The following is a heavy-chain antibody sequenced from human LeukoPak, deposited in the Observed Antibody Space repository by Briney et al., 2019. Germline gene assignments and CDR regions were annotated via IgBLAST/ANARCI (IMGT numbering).Heavy chain of an antibody. CDR3: ARTRYYYNSRSYGAPYYFDY. D-gene: IGHD3-10*01. Sequence: PSETLSLTCTVSGGSVSSYYWSWIRQPPGKGLEWIGYIYYSGSTNYNPSLKSRVTISVDTSKNQFSLKLSSVTAADTAVYYCARTRYYYNSRSYGAPYYFDYWGQGTLVTVSS. V-gene: IGHV4-59*08. CDR1: GGSVSSYY. CDR2: IYYSGST. J-gene: IGHJ4*02.